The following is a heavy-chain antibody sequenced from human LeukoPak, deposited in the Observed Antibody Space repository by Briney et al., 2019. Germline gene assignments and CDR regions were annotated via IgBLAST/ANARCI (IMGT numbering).Heavy chain of an antibody. CDR3: ARTEMATIFDY. J-gene: IGHJ4*02. CDR1: GFTFSSYA. Sequence: GGSLRLSCAASGFTFSSYAMHWVRQAPGKGLEWVAVISYDGSNKYYADSVKGRFTISRDNSKNTLYLQMNSLRAGDTAVYYCARTEMATIFDYWGQGTLVTVSS. V-gene: IGHV3-30*01. CDR2: ISYDGSNK. D-gene: IGHD5-24*01.